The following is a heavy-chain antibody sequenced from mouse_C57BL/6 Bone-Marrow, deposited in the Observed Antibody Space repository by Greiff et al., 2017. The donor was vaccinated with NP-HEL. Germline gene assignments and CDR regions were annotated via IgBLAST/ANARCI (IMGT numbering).Heavy chain of an antibody. CDR1: GYTFTSYW. D-gene: IGHD2-3*01. CDR3: AREGWLLYWYFDV. J-gene: IGHJ1*03. V-gene: IGHV1-55*01. CDR2: IYPGSGST. Sequence: VKLMESGAELVKPGASVKMSCKASGYTFTSYWITWVKQRPGQGLEWIGDIYPGSGSTNYNEKFKSKATLTVDTSSSTAYMQLSSLTSEDSAVYYCAREGWLLYWYFDVWGTGTTVTVSS.